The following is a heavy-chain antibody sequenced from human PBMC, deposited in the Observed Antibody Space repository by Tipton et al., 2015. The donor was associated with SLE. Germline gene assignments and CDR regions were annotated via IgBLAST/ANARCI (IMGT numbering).Heavy chain of an antibody. J-gene: IGHJ6*03. CDR1: GDSIHSDY. D-gene: IGHD3-10*01. CDR2: VSESGTT. Sequence: TLSLTCSVFGDSIHSDYWAWIRQAPGKGLEYIGYVSESGTTNYYPSLKSRVTMSVDTSKNQFSLKLSSVTAADTAVYYCARGRITMVRGRRSYYYMDVWGKGTTVTVSS. CDR3: ARGRITMVRGRRSYYYMDV. V-gene: IGHV4-59*12.